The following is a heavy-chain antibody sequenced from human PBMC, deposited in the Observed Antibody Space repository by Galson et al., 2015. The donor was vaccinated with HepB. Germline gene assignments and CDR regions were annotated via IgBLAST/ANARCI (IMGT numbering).Heavy chain of an antibody. CDR1: GFTFSSYW. CDR2: INSDGSST. D-gene: IGHD3-3*01. Sequence: SLRLSCAASGFTFSSYWMHWVRQAPGKGLVWVSRINSDGSSTSYADSVKGRFTISRDNAKNTLYLQMNSLGAEDTAVYYCARSRGVVSYFDYWGQGTLVTVSS. CDR3: ARSRGVVSYFDY. J-gene: IGHJ4*02. V-gene: IGHV3-74*01.